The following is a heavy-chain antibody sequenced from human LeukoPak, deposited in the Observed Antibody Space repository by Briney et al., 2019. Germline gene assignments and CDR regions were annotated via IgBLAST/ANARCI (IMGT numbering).Heavy chain of an antibody. Sequence: ASVKVSCKASGYTFTGYYMHWVRQAPGQGLEWMGWINPNSGGTNYAQKLQGRVTMTRDTSISTAYMELSRLRSDDTAVYYCAGGPRVETYYYDSSGYSFDPWGQGTLVTVSS. V-gene: IGHV1-2*02. CDR2: INPNSGGT. J-gene: IGHJ5*02. CDR3: AGGPRVETYYYDSSGYSFDP. CDR1: GYTFTGYY. D-gene: IGHD3-22*01.